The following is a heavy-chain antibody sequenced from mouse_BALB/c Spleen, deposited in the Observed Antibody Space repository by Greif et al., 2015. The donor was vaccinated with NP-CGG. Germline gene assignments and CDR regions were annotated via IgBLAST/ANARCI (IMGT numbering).Heavy chain of an antibody. Sequence: VKLQESGPGLVQPSQSLSITCTVSGFSLTSYGVHWVRQSPGKGLEWLGVIWSGGSTDYNAAFISRLSISKDNSKSXVFFKMNSLQANDTAIYYCARPIYYGNYRYYAMDYWGQGTSVTVSS. CDR3: ARPIYYGNYRYYAMDY. CDR2: IWSGGST. J-gene: IGHJ4*01. CDR1: GFSLTSYG. V-gene: IGHV2-2*02. D-gene: IGHD2-1*01.